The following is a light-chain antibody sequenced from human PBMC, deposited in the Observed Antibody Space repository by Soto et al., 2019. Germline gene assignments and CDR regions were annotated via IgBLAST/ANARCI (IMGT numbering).Light chain of an antibody. CDR3: QSYDISLSGYV. J-gene: IGLJ1*01. CDR2: ANN. V-gene: IGLV1-40*01. CDR1: SSNIGTGYD. Sequence: QSVLTQPPSVSGAPGQRVTISCTGTSSNIGTGYDVHWYRQLPGTAPKLLIYANNNRPSGVPDRFSGSKSGTSASLAITGLQAEDEADYYCQSYDISLSGYVFGTGTKVTVL.